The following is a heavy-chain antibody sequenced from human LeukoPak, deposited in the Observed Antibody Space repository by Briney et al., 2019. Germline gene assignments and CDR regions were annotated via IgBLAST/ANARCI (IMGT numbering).Heavy chain of an antibody. Sequence: PSETLSLTRTVSGGSISSSSYYWGWIRQPPGKGLEWIGSIYYSGSTYYNPSLKSRVTISVDTSKNQFSLKLSSVTAADTAVYYCARRRDGYNYNYWGQGTLVTVSS. V-gene: IGHV4-39*01. J-gene: IGHJ4*02. CDR2: IYYSGST. CDR1: GGSISSSSYY. D-gene: IGHD5-24*01. CDR3: ARRRDGYNYNY.